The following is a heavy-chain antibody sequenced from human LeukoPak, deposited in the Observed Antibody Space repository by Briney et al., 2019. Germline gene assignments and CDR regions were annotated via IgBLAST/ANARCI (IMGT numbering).Heavy chain of an antibody. V-gene: IGHV4-34*01. J-gene: IGHJ4*02. CDR3: AGLLAATDY. CDR1: GGSFSGYY. D-gene: IGHD2-15*01. Sequence: SETLSLTCAVYGGSFSGYYWSWIRQPPGKGLEWIGEINHSGSTNYNPSLKSRVTISVDTSKNQFSLKLSSVTAADTAVYYCAGLLAATDYWGQGTLVTVSS. CDR2: INHSGST.